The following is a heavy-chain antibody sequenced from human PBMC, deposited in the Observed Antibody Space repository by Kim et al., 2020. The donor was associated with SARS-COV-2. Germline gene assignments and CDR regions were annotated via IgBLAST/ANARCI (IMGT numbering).Heavy chain of an antibody. J-gene: IGHJ4*02. Sequence: VRGRFTISRDNTNNTLYLQMNSLRAEDTAVYYCAKTPMVRGVIIGDYFDYWGQGTLVTVSS. V-gene: IGHV3-23*01. CDR3: AKTPMVRGVIIGDYFDY. D-gene: IGHD3-10*01.